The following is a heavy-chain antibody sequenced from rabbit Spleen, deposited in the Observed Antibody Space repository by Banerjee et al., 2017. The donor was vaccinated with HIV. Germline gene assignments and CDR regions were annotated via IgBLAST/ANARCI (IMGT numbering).Heavy chain of an antibody. CDR1: GIDFSSYNF. CDR2: IDIGSRDFT. Sequence: QEQLVESGGGLVKPGASLTLTCKASGIDFSSYNFICWVRQAPGKGLEWIACIDIGSRDFTYYASWVKGRFTISKTSSTTVTLQMTSLTVADTATYFCARDTGSSFSTYGMDLWGPGTLVTVS. CDR3: ARDTGSSFSTYGMDL. V-gene: IGHV1S45*01. J-gene: IGHJ6*01. D-gene: IGHD8-1*01.